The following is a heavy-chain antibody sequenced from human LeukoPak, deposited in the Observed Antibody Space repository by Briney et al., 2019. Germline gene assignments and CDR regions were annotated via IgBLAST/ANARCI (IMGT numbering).Heavy chain of an antibody. V-gene: IGHV3-21*01. CDR2: ISSSSSYI. D-gene: IGHD5-18*01. CDR3: ARDQEDTAMVLPTVPFDY. J-gene: IGHJ4*02. Sequence: GGSLRLSCAASGFTFSSYSMNWVRQAPGKGLEWVSSISSSSSYIYYADSVKGRFTISRDNAKNSLYLQMNSLRAEDTAVYYCARDQEDTAMVLPTVPFDYWGQGILVTVSS. CDR1: GFTFSSYS.